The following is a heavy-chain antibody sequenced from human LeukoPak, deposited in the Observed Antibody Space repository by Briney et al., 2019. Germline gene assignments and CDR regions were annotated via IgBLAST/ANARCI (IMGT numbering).Heavy chain of an antibody. CDR1: GGSISSSNW. CDR3: ARERLHGDYLDY. CDR2: IYHSGST. J-gene: IGHJ4*02. Sequence: SETLSLTCAVSGGSISSSNWWSWVRQPPGKGLEWIGEIYHSGSTYYNPSLKSRVTISVDTSKNQFSLKLSSVTAADTAVYYCARERLHGDYLDYWGQGTLVTVSS. D-gene: IGHD3-16*01. V-gene: IGHV4-4*02.